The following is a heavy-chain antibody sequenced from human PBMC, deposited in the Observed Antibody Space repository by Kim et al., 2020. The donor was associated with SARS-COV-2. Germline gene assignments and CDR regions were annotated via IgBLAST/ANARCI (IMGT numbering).Heavy chain of an antibody. V-gene: IGHV4-34*01. CDR2: SGST. Sequence: SGSTNYNPALKSRVTISVDTSKNQFSLKLSSVTAADTAVYYCARDGRVGYWGQGTLVTVSS. J-gene: IGHJ4*02. CDR3: ARDGRVGY.